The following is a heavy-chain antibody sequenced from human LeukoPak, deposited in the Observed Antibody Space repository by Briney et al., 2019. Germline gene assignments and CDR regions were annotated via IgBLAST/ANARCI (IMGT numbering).Heavy chain of an antibody. CDR1: GGSISSGGYY. J-gene: IGHJ2*01. V-gene: IGHV4-31*03. D-gene: IGHD1-26*01. CDR2: IYYSGST. Sequence: SQTLSLTCTVSGGSISSGGYYWSWIRQHPGKGLEWIVYIYYSGSTYYNPSLKSRVTISVDTSKNQFSLKLSSVTAADTAVYYCARGRSNPSYWYFDLWGRGTLVTVSS. CDR3: ARGRSNPSYWYFDL.